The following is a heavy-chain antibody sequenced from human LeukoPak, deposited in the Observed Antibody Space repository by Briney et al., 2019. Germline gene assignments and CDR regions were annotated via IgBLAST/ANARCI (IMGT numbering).Heavy chain of an antibody. V-gene: IGHV4-31*03. CDR2: ISYSGSP. CDR3: ARGPHCSSTSCYSEYFYH. Sequence: SETLSLTCTVSGASISSGGYYWSWIRQHPGKGLEWIGYISYSGSPYYNPSLKSRVTISVDTSRNQFSLKLSSVTAADTAVYYCARGPHCSSTSCYSEYFYHWGQGTLVSASS. CDR1: GASISSGGYY. D-gene: IGHD2-2*01. J-gene: IGHJ1*01.